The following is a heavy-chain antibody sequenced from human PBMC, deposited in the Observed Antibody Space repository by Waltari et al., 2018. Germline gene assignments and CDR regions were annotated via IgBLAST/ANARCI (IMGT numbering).Heavy chain of an antibody. CDR3: ARGVGDCSGGSCYSRRFDP. CDR2: INHSGST. V-gene: IGHV4-34*01. J-gene: IGHJ5*02. CDR1: GGSFSGYY. Sequence: QVQLQQWGAGLLKPSETLSLTCAVYGGSFSGYYWSWIRQPPGKGLEWIGEINHSGSTNYNPSRKSRVSISVDTAKNQFSLKRSSGTAADTAVYYCARGVGDCSGGSCYSRRFDPWGQGTLVTVSS. D-gene: IGHD2-15*01.